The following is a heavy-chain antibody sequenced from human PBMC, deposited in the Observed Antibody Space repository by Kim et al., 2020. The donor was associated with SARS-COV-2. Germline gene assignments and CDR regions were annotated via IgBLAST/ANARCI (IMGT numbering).Heavy chain of an antibody. V-gene: IGHV4-39*07. Sequence: KSRVTISVDTSTNQFSLTLSSVTAADTAVYYCARGQRGMVRGVKDDAFDIWGQGTMVTVSS. J-gene: IGHJ3*02. CDR3: ARGQRGMVRGVKDDAFDI. D-gene: IGHD3-10*01.